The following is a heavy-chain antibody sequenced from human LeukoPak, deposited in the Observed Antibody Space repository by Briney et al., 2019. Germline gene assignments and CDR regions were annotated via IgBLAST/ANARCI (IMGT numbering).Heavy chain of an antibody. Sequence: GRSLRLSCAASGFTFSSYGMHWIRQAPGKGLEWVAVISYDGSNKYYADSVKGRFTISRDNSKNTLYLQMNSLRAEDTAVYYCATEYYYDSSGYLYYFDYWGQGTLVTVSS. D-gene: IGHD3-22*01. J-gene: IGHJ4*02. V-gene: IGHV3-30*03. CDR2: ISYDGSNK. CDR3: ATEYYYDSSGYLYYFDY. CDR1: GFTFSSYG.